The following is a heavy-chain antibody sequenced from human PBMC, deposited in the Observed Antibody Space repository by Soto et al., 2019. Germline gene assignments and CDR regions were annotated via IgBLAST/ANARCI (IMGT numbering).Heavy chain of an antibody. D-gene: IGHD3-10*01. J-gene: IGHJ3*02. CDR1: GYTFTGNY. CDR2: INPNSGGT. V-gene: IGHV1-2*04. CDR3: ARPFTMVRGDNAFDI. Sequence: ASVKVSCKASGYTFTGNYMHWVRQAPGQGLEWMGWINPNSGGTNYAQKFQGWVTMTRDTSISTAYMELSRLRSDDTAVYYCARPFTMVRGDNAFDIWGQGTMVTVSS.